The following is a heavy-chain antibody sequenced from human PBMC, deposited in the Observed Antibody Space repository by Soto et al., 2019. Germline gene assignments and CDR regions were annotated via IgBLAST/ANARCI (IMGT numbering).Heavy chain of an antibody. J-gene: IGHJ4*02. D-gene: IGHD3-22*01. CDR1: GFRFDDYG. CDR2: INWNGGST. Sequence: DVQLVESGGGVVRPGGSLRLSCAASGFRFDDYGMSWVRQAPGKGLEWVSDINWNGGSTTYADSVKGRFTISRVNSQNSLYLRMDSLTADDTAFYFCARDLRLHYDRLYFDYWGQGALVTVSS. V-gene: IGHV3-20*04. CDR3: ARDLRLHYDRLYFDY.